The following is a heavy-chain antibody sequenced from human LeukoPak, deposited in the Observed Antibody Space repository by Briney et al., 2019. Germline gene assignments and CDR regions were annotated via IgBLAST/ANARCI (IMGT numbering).Heavy chain of an antibody. V-gene: IGHV1-18*01. D-gene: IGHD3-10*01. CDR2: INAYDGDT. CDR3: ARDGSGNWLDP. Sequence: ASVKVSCKASGYTFINYGFSWVRQAPGQGLEWMGWINAYDGDTNYAQKFQDRFSMTTDPSTSTAYMELRSLRSDDTAVYYCARDGSGNWLDPWGQGTLVTVFS. CDR1: GYTFINYG. J-gene: IGHJ5*02.